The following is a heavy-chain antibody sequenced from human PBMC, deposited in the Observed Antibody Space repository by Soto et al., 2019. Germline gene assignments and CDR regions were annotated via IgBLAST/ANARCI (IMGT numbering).Heavy chain of an antibody. CDR1: GFTFSSYA. CDR2: ISYDGSNK. J-gene: IGHJ3*02. Sequence: PGGSLRLSCAASGFTFSSYAMHWVRQAPGKGLEWVAVISYDGSNKYYADSVKGRFTISRDNSKNTLYRQMNSLRAEGTAVYYCARLYCSSTSCYDDDAFDIWGQGTMVTVSS. CDR3: ARLYCSSTSCYDDDAFDI. D-gene: IGHD2-2*01. V-gene: IGHV3-30-3*01.